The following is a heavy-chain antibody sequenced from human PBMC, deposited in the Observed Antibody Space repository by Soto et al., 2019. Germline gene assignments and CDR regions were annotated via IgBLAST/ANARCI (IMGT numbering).Heavy chain of an antibody. CDR3: ARAEQHSGRIFDY. Sequence: PSETLSLTCAITGDSVSSNSAGWSWVRQSPSRGLEWLGRTYYRSKWYYEYAVSVRGRITINPDTSKNQYSLQLNSVTPEDTAVYFCARAEQHSGRIFDYWGQGTLVTVPQ. CDR1: GDSVSSNSAG. J-gene: IGHJ4*01. D-gene: IGHD1-26*01. CDR2: TYYRSKWYY. V-gene: IGHV6-1*01.